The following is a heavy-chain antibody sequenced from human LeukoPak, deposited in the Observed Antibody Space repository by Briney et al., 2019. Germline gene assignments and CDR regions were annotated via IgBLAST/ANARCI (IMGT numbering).Heavy chain of an antibody. CDR2: INPSGGST. CDR1: GYTFTRYY. J-gene: IGHJ2*01. CDR3: ASGRLRGWYFDL. D-gene: IGHD4-17*01. V-gene: IGHV1-46*01. Sequence: GASVKVSCKASGYTFTRYYIYWVRQAPGQGLEWMGIINPSGGSTSYAQKFQGRVTMTRDMSTSTVYMELSSLRSEDTAVYYCASGRLRGWYFDLWGRGTLVTVSS.